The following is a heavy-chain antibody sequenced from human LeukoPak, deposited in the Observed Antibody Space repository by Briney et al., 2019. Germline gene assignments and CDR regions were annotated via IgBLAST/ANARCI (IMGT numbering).Heavy chain of an antibody. CDR2: MNPNSGNT. CDR3: ARDPATFYGGNSFRAFDI. Sequence: ASVKVSCKASGYTFTSYDINWVRQATGQGLEWMGWMNPNSGNTGYAQKFQGRVTMTRNTSISTAYMELSSLRSEDTAVYYCARDPATFYGGNSFRAFDIWGQGTMVTVSS. V-gene: IGHV1-8*01. CDR1: GYTFTSYD. D-gene: IGHD4-23*01. J-gene: IGHJ3*02.